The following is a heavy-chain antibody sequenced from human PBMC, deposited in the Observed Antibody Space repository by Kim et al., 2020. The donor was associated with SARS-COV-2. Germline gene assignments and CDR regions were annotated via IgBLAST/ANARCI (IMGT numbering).Heavy chain of an antibody. V-gene: IGHV3-23*01. CDR3: AKDGSSSGYYLDY. CDR1: GFTFSSYA. J-gene: IGHJ4*02. Sequence: GGSLRLSCAASGFTFSSYAMIWVRQAPGKGLEWVSTITYNGSSSYYADSVKGRFTISRDNSKNTLYLQMNSLRAEDTAVYYCAKDGSSSGYYLDYWCQG. D-gene: IGHD6-13*01. CDR2: ITYNGSSS.